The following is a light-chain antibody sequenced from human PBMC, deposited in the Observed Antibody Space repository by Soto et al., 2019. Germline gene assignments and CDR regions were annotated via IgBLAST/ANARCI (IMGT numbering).Light chain of an antibody. V-gene: IGLV2-14*01. J-gene: IGLJ2*01. CDR3: SSYTSSTPVV. CDR2: DVS. CDR1: SIDVGAYNY. Sequence: QSALTQPASMSGSPGQSITISCTGTSIDVGAYNYVSWYQQHPGKAPKLMIYDVSNRPSGVSNRFSGSKSGNAASLTISGLQAEDEADYYCSSYTSSTPVVFGGGTKLTVL.